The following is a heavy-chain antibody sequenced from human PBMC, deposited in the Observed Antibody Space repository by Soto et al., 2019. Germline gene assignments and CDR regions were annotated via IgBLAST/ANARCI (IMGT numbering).Heavy chain of an antibody. CDR1: RAFINSGGFY. CDR3: VRGGIAGHWFDP. J-gene: IGHJ5*02. CDR2: IFHSGST. Sequence: SETLSLTCSVSRAFINSGGFYYSVIRQPPGKGLEWLGYIFHSGSTLYNPSLRGRLTLSADTSRNQLSLYLTSVTAADTAVYYCVRGGIAGHWFDPWGQGILVTSPQ. D-gene: IGHD2-15*01. V-gene: IGHV4-31*03.